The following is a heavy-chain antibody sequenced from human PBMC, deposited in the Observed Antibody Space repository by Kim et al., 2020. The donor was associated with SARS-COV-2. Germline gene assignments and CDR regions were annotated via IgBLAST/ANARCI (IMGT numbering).Heavy chain of an antibody. Sequence: YADSVKGRFTISRDNAKNSLYLQMNGLRAEDTAVYYCAIVTDEYYYGMDVWGQGTTVTVSS. V-gene: IGHV3-21*01. D-gene: IGHD1-20*01. J-gene: IGHJ6*02. CDR3: AIVTDEYYYGMDV.